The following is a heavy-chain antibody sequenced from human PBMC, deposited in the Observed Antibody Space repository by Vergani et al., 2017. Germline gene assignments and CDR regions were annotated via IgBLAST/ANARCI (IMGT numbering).Heavy chain of an antibody. V-gene: IGHV3-21*06. CDR1: GFNFPSFT. CDR2: IKFPPGEI. D-gene: IGHD2-15*01. CDR3: AKDNTASVKSPPQPDGFDA. Sequence: EAYLVQSGGGLVTPGGSLRLSCAASGFNFPSFTMNWVRQAPGRGLEWISSIKFPPGEIFYADSVKGRFTISRDNVKNVLFLQMENLRAADTRVYFCAKDNTASVKSPPQPDGFDAWGQGSHVTVSS. J-gene: IGHJ5*02.